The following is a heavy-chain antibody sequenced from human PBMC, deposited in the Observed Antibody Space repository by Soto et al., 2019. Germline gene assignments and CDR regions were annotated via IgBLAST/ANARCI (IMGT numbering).Heavy chain of an antibody. J-gene: IGHJ4*02. CDR3: ARDRALFSFGYQRGNYLDY. D-gene: IGHD3-22*01. CDR1: GLTVSSNP. Sequence: GGSLRLSCVVSGLTVSSNPMNWVRQAPGKGLEWVSVISSGGGTNYADSVKGRFAISRDTSRNILYLQMSILRVEDTAVYYRARDRALFSFGYQRGNYLDYWGQGA. V-gene: IGHV3-66*01. CDR2: ISSGGGT.